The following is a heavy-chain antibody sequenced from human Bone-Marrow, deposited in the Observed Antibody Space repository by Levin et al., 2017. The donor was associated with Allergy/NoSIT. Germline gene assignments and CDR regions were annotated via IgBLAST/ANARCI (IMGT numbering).Heavy chain of an antibody. D-gene: IGHD2-15*01. J-gene: IGHJ6*02. CDR2: INPNNGDT. V-gene: IGHV1-2*02. Sequence: ASVKVSCTASGYTFTDYYMHWVRQAPGQGLEWMGWINPNNGDTNYAQIFQGRVTMTSDTSINTAYMELNSLRSDDTAVYYCARVSVVVQTGYYYYGLDVWGQGTTVSVSS. CDR3: ARVSVVVQTGYYYYGLDV. CDR1: GYTFTDYY.